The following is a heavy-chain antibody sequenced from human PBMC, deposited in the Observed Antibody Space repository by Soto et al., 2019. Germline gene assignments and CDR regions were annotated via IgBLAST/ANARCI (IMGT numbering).Heavy chain of an antibody. CDR2: IYYSGST. D-gene: IGHD3-16*01. J-gene: IGHJ6*02. V-gene: IGHV4-31*03. CDR1: GGSISSGGYY. CDR3: ARDAGRGMMGYYYYGMDV. Sequence: PSETLSLTCTVSGGSISSGGYYWSWIRQHPGKGLGWIGYIYYSGSTYYNPSLKSRVTISVDTSKNQFSLKLSSVTAADTAVYYCARDAGRGMMGYYYYGMDVWGQGTTVTVSS.